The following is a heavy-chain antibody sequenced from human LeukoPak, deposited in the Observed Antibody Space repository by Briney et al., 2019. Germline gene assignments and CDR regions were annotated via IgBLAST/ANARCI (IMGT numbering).Heavy chain of an antibody. V-gene: IGHV4-61*02. D-gene: IGHD3-22*01. CDR2: IYTSGST. J-gene: IGHJ3*02. Sequence: PSETLSLTCTVSGGSISSGSYYWSWIRQPAGKGLEWIGRIYTSGSTNYNPSLKSRVTISLDTSKIQFSLKLSSVTAADTAVYYCARGDRYYYDYSGSNALDIWGQGTMVTVSS. CDR3: ARGDRYYYDYSGSNALDI. CDR1: GGSISSGSYY.